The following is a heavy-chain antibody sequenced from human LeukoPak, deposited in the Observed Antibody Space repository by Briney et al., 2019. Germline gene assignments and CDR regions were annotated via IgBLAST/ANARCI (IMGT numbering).Heavy chain of an antibody. CDR1: GFAFSGFA. J-gene: IGHJ4*02. V-gene: IGHV3-23*01. Sequence: SGGSLRLSCSASGFAFSGFAMGWVRQAPGKGLEWVSSISGSGGNAYYADSVEGRFTISRDNSKNTLYLQMNSLRAEDTAVYYCANLSPRIAAAGSYWGQGTLVTVSS. D-gene: IGHD6-13*01. CDR2: ISGSGGNA. CDR3: ANLSPRIAAAGSY.